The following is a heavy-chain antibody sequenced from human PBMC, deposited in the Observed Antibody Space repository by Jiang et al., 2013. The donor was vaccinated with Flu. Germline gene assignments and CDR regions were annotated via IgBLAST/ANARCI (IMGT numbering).Heavy chain of an antibody. D-gene: IGHD6-25*01. CDR2: IIPIFGTT. Sequence: AEVKKPGASVKVSCKASGYTFAGYYMHWVRQAPGQGLEWMGGIIPIFGTTNYAQKFQGRITITADELTRTAYMELSSLRAEDTAVYYCARGGGRITAAGTKYYYYQMDVWGQGTTVIVSS. J-gene: IGHJ6*02. CDR1: GYTFAGYY. CDR3: ARGGGRITAAGTKYYYYQMDV. V-gene: IGHV1-69*13.